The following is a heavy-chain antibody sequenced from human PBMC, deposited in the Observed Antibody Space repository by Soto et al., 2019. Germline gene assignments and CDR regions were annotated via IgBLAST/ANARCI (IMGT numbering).Heavy chain of an antibody. V-gene: IGHV4-4*02. Sequence: SETLSLTCAVSGGSISSSNWWSWVRQPPGTGLEWIGEIYHSGSTNYNPSLKSRVTISVDTSKNQFSLKLSSVTAADTAVYYCARQLTYYDILTGYSRAFDIWGQGTMVTVSS. CDR1: GGSISSSNW. CDR3: ARQLTYYDILTGYSRAFDI. D-gene: IGHD3-9*01. J-gene: IGHJ3*02. CDR2: IYHSGST.